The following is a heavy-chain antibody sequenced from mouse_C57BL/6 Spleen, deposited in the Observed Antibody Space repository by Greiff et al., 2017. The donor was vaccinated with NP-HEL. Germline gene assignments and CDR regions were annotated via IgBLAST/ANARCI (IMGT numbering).Heavy chain of an antibody. CDR1: GYTFTSYW. Sequence: QVQLQQPGAELVKPGASVKLSCKASGYTFTSYWMHWVKQRPGQGLEWIGMIHPNSGSTNYNEKFKSKATLTVDKSSSTAYMQLSSLTSEDSAVYYCARETLYDGYFFAYWGQGTLVTVSA. V-gene: IGHV1-64*01. D-gene: IGHD2-3*01. J-gene: IGHJ3*01. CDR2: IHPNSGST. CDR3: ARETLYDGYFFAY.